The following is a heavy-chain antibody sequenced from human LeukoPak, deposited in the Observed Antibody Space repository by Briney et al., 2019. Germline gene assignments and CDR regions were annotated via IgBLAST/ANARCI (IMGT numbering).Heavy chain of an antibody. J-gene: IGHJ4*02. CDR3: TRVFSGLVPAAKIDY. CDR1: GFTFGDYA. CDR2: IRSKAYGGTT. D-gene: IGHD2-2*01. V-gene: IGHV3-49*04. Sequence: PGGSLRLSCTASGFTFGDYAMSWVRQAPGKGLEWVGFIRSKAYGGTTEYAASVKGRFTISRDDSKSIAYLQMNSLKTEDTAVYYCTRVFSGLVPAAKIDYWGQGTLVTVSS.